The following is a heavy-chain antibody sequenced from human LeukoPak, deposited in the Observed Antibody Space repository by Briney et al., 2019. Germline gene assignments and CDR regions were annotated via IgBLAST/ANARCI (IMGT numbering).Heavy chain of an antibody. CDR3: ARRRYYDSSGSPGWAFDI. CDR2: INYSGST. Sequence: SETLSLTCTVSGGSISSSSYYWGWIRQPPGKGLEWYGSINYSGSTYYNASLNRRVTRSVDTSKNQFSMKLSSVTAADTAVYYWARRRYYDSSGSPGWAFDIWGQGTMVTVSS. CDR1: GGSISSSSYY. V-gene: IGHV4-39*01. D-gene: IGHD3-22*01. J-gene: IGHJ3*02.